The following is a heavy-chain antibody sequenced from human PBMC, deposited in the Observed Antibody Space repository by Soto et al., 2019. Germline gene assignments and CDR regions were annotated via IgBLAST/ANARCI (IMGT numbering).Heavy chain of an antibody. J-gene: IGHJ4*02. V-gene: IGHV3-30*18. CDR1: GFTFSSYG. D-gene: IGHD2-8*01. CDR3: ANSMLREEYYFDY. CDR2: ISYDGSNK. Sequence: QVQLVESGGGVVQPGRSLRLSCAASGFTFSSYGMHWVRQAPGKGLEWVAVISYDGSNKYYADSVKGRFTISRDNSKNTLYLQMNSLRAEDTAVYYCANSMLREEYYFDYWGQGTLVTVPS.